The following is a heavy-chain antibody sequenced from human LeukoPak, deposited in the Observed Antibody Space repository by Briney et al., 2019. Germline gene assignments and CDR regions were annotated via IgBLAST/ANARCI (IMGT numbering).Heavy chain of an antibody. V-gene: IGHV4-39*01. CDR2: IYYSGST. CDR1: GGSISSSSYY. J-gene: IGHJ5*02. CDR3: AIEQTWVVPAARGWFDP. D-gene: IGHD2-2*01. Sequence: SETLSLTCTVSGGSISSSSYYWGWIRQPPGKGLEWIGSIYYSGSTYYNPSLKSRVTISVDTSKNQFSLKLSSVTAADTAVYYCAIEQTWVVPAARGWFDPWGQGTLVTVSS.